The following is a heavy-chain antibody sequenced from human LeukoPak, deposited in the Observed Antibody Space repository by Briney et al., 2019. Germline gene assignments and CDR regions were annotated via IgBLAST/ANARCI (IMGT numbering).Heavy chain of an antibody. CDR1: GFTFSSYA. D-gene: IGHD2-15*01. V-gene: IGHV3-23*01. Sequence: GGSLRLSCAASGFTFSSYAMSWVRQAPGKGLEWVSAISGSGGSTYYADSVKGRSTISRDNSKNTLYLQMNSLRAEDTAVYYCAKVPGYCSGGSCHNWFDPWGQGTLVTVSS. CDR3: AKVPGYCSGGSCHNWFDP. J-gene: IGHJ5*02. CDR2: ISGSGGST.